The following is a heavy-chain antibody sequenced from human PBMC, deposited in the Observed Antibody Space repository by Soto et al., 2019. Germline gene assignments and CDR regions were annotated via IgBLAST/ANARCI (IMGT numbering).Heavy chain of an antibody. Sequence: PGGSLRLSCAASGFTFSSYGMHWFRQAPGKGLEWVAVICNSGSTKYYADSVKGRFTISRDNAKNSLYLQMNSLRAEDTAVYYCARATPPGDIVVVVAADNSFDPWGQGTLVTVS. CDR2: ICNSGSTK. CDR3: ARATPPGDIVVVVAADNSFDP. V-gene: IGHV3-33*08. CDR1: GFTFSSYG. D-gene: IGHD2-15*01. J-gene: IGHJ5*02.